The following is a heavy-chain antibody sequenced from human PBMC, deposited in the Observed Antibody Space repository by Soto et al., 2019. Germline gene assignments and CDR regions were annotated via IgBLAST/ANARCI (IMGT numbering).Heavy chain of an antibody. V-gene: IGHV4-34*01. CDR3: AGARYYGMDV. Sequence: QVQLQQWGAGLLKPSETLSLTCAVYGGSFSGYYWSWIRQPPGKGLEWIGEINHSGSTNYNPSLKSRVTISVDTSKSQFSLKLSSVTAADTAVYYCAGARYYGMDVWGQGTTVTVSS. D-gene: IGHD6-6*01. CDR2: INHSGST. J-gene: IGHJ6*02. CDR1: GGSFSGYY.